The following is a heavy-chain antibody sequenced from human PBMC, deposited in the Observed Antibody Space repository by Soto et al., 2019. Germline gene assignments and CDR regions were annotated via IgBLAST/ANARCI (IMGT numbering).Heavy chain of an antibody. CDR1: GASITSGNYY. CDR2: SSYTGNT. J-gene: IGHJ5*01. V-gene: IGHV4-39*01. CDR3: ARLIGNSWLDS. Sequence: PSETLSLTCTVSGASITSGNYYWGWIRQPPGKGLQWIGSSSYTGNTYFNPSLRSRVTISVDTSNNQFSLRLTSVTPDDTAVYYCARLIGNSWLDSWGQGTLVTVSS.